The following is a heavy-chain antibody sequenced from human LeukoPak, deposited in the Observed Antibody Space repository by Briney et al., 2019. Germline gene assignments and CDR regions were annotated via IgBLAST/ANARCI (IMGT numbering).Heavy chain of an antibody. CDR1: GGSFSGYY. CDR2: INHSGST. CDR3: ARDYSTYYYYYGMDV. V-gene: IGHV4-34*01. J-gene: IGHJ6*02. Sequence: PSETLSLTCAVYGGSFSGYYWSWIRQPPGKGLEWIGEINHSGSTNYNPSLKSRVTLSVDTSKDQFSLKLSSVTAADTAEYYCARDYSTYYYYYGMDVWGQGTTVTVSS. D-gene: IGHD4-4*01.